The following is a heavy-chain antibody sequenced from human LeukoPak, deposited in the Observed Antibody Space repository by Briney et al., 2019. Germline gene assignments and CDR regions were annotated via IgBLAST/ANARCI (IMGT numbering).Heavy chain of an antibody. V-gene: IGHV3-74*01. J-gene: IGHJ4*02. Sequence: PSGGSLRLSCAASGFTFSDCWMHWVRHAPGKGLVWVSHISTDGSSTTYADSVRGRFTISRDNARNTLYLQMNSLRAGDTAVCYCATSPIFSNDWGQGTLVTVSS. D-gene: IGHD3-3*01. CDR3: ATSPIFSND. CDR1: GFTFSDCW. CDR2: ISTDGSST.